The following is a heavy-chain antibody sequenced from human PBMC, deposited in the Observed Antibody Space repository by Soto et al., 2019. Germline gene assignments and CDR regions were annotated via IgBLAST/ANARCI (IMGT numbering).Heavy chain of an antibody. J-gene: IGHJ5*02. D-gene: IGHD2-15*01. CDR1: GGSISSVNYY. CDR3: ARDFRAATHPKRNWFDP. V-gene: IGHV4-30-4*01. CDR2: IDYSGST. Sequence: QVQLQESVPGLVKPSQTLYLTCTVSGGSISSVNYYWTWIRQPPGKGLEWIGYIDYSGSTYYNPSLKSRITIAVYTAKNQFSLNLSSVTAADTAVYYCARDFRAATHPKRNWFDPRCQRALVTVSS.